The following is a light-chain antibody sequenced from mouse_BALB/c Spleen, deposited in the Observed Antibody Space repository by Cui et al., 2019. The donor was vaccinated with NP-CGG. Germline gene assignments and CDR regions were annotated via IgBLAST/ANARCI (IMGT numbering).Light chain of an antibody. CDR2: GTN. CDR1: TEAFTTSND. V-gene: IGLV1*01. Sequence: AGGNPASAITTSPGETVTLTCRSSTEAFTTSNDANWVQEKPDHLFTGLIGGTNNRVPGVPARFSGSLIGDKAALTITGAQTEDEAIYFCALWYSNHWVFGGGTKLTVL. J-gene: IGLJ1*01. CDR3: ALWYSNHWV.